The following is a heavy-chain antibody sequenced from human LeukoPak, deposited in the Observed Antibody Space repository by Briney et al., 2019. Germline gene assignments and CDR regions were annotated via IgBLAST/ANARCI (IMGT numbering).Heavy chain of an antibody. CDR3: ARSGALHDSFDG. J-gene: IGHJ3*01. CDR2: IHYSGST. Sequence: SETLSLTCTVSGDSIRGYYWSWIRQPPGKGLEWIGNIHYSGSTKYNSSLKSRVTISVDTSNNQFSLRVTSPTAADTAVYYCARSGALHDSFDGGGQGTLVTVSS. D-gene: IGHD3-10*01. V-gene: IGHV4-59*12. CDR1: GDSIRGYY.